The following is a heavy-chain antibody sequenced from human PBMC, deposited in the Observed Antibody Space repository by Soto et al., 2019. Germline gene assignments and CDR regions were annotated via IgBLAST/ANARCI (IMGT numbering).Heavy chain of an antibody. V-gene: IGHV3-7*04. CDR1: GLTFSSYW. CDR2: IKEDGSEK. J-gene: IGHJ6*02. Sequence: GGSLRLSCAASGLTFSSYWMNWVRQAAGKGLEWVANIKEDGSEKYYVDSVKGRFTISRDNVKNSLCLQMNSLRADDTAVYHCVRVHAMDVWCQEATVTVSS. CDR3: VRVHAMDV.